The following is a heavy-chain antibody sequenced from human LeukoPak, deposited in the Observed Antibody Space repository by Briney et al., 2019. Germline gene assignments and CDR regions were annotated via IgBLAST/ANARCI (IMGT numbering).Heavy chain of an antibody. CDR1: GGSFSGYY. Sequence: SETLSLTCAVYGGSFSGYYWSWIRQPPGKGLEWIGEINHSGSTNYNPSLKSRVTISVDTSKNQFSLKLSSVTAADTAVYYCARGALISPRDYVWGNYRWDSILFDYWGQGTLVTVSS. CDR2: INHSGST. V-gene: IGHV4-34*01. J-gene: IGHJ4*02. D-gene: IGHD3-16*02. CDR3: ARGALISPRDYVWGNYRWDSILFDY.